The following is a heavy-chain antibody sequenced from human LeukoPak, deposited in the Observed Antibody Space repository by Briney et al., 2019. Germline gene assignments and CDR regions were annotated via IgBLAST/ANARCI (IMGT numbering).Heavy chain of an antibody. J-gene: IGHJ4*02. CDR1: GFTFSSYA. Sequence: GGSLRLSCAASGFTFSSYAMSWVRQAPGKGLVWVSRISPTGSTTSYADSVKGRFTVSRDNAKNTLYLQVNNLRAEDTAVYYCARGPNSNWSGLDFWGQGTLVTVSS. V-gene: IGHV3-74*01. D-gene: IGHD6-6*01. CDR3: ARGPNSNWSGLDF. CDR2: ISPTGSTT.